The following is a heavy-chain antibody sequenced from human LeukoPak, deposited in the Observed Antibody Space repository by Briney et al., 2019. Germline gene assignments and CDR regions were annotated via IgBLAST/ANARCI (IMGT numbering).Heavy chain of an antibody. D-gene: IGHD1-26*01. CDR2: VHTSGAS. CDR3: ARLGSYHDF. Sequence: PSETLSLTCTVSGASISHYYRSWIRQTPEKGLEWMGHVHTSGASTYYPSLKTRLTMSIDTSRRQLSLKLTSVTAADTAVYFCARLGSYHDFWGQGALVTVSS. CDR1: GASISHYY. J-gene: IGHJ4*02. V-gene: IGHV4-4*09.